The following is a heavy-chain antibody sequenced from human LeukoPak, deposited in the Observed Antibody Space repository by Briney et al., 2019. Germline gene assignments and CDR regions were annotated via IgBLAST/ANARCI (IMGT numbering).Heavy chain of an antibody. CDR1: GFTFSSYW. J-gene: IGHJ6*02. CDR3: ARDRRDSTAAAGYYYYYYGMDV. V-gene: IGHV3-74*01. D-gene: IGHD6-13*01. Sequence: GGSLRLSCAASGFTFSSYWMRWVRQAPGKGLVWVSRINSDGSSTSYADSVKGRFTISRDNAKNTLYLQMNSLRAEDTAVYYCARDRRDSTAAAGYYYYYYGMDVWGQGTTVTVSS. CDR2: INSDGSST.